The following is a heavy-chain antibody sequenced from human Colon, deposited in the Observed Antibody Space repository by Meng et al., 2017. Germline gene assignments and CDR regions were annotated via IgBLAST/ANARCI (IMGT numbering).Heavy chain of an antibody. V-gene: IGHV1-18*01. CDR3: ARTPMRRGIEYFQH. J-gene: IGHJ1*01. CDR1: GFTFVSYT. CDR2: ISGYNGNT. D-gene: IGHD2-15*01. Sequence: QVQLVQSGSELKKPEASMKVSCKASGFTFVSYTLNWVRQAPGQGLEWMGWISGYNGNTNYAQKVQDRVTMTTDTSTTTAYMELRSLRSDDTAVYYCARTPMRRGIEYFQHWGQGTLVTVSS.